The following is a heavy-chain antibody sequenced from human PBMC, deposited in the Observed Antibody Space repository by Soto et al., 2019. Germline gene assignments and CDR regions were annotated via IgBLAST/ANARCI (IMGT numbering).Heavy chain of an antibody. CDR3: AREGLNRGYCSRGSSYTDTGFYYYGMDV. Sequence: ASVEVSCKXSGYTFTSYSMHWVRQAPGQRLEWMGWINAGNGNTKYSQKFQGRVTITRDTSASTAYMELSSLRSEDTAVYYCAREGLNRGYCSRGSSYTDTGFYYYGMDVWGQGTTVTVSS. J-gene: IGHJ6*02. V-gene: IGHV1-3*01. D-gene: IGHD2-15*01. CDR2: INAGNGNT. CDR1: GYTFTSYS.